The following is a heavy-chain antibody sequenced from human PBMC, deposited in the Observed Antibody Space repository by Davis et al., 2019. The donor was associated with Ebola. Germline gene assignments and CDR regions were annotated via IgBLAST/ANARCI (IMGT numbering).Heavy chain of an antibody. Sequence: SETLSLTCTVSAASINSYYRSCIRQSPEKGLEWIAYTYYNGNPYYNPSLKSQATISVDTSKNQLSLKLSSVTAADTAVYYCARDTSTTGWGIDYWGQGTVVTVSS. V-gene: IGHV4-59*01. J-gene: IGHJ4*02. CDR1: AASINSYY. CDR2: TYYNGNP. D-gene: IGHD6-19*01. CDR3: ARDTSTTGWGIDY.